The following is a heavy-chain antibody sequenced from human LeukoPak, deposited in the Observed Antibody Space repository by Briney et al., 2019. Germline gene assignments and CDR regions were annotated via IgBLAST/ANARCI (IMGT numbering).Heavy chain of an antibody. J-gene: IGHJ4*02. CDR3: ARGAPSMVRGVIGPRGGRKFDY. V-gene: IGHV4-31*03. D-gene: IGHD3-10*01. CDR2: IYYSGST. CDR1: GGSISSGGYY. Sequence: PSETLSLTCTVSGGSISSGGYYWSWIRQHPGKGLEWIGYIYYSGSTYYNPSLKSRVTISVDTSKNQFSLKLSSVTAADTAVYYCARGAPSMVRGVIGPRGGRKFDYWGQGTLVTVSS.